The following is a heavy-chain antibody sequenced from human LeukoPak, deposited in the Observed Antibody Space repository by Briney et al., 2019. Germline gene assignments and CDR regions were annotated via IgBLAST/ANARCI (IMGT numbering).Heavy chain of an antibody. CDR2: IIPIFGTA. CDR3: AMGDSSGYYSSY. D-gene: IGHD3-22*01. J-gene: IGHJ4*02. CDR1: GGTFSSYA. V-gene: IGHV1-69*05. Sequence: SVKVSCKASGGTFSSYAISWVRQAPGQGLEWMGRIIPIFGTANYAQKFQGSVTITTDESTSTAYMELSSLRSEDTAVYYCAMGDSSGYYSSYWGQGTLVTVSS.